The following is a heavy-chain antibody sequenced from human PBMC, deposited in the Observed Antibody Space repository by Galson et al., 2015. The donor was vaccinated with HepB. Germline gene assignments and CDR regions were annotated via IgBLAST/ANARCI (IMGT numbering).Heavy chain of an antibody. J-gene: IGHJ5*02. Sequence: SVKVSCKASGDTFNNNPITWMRQAPGQGLEWMGGIIPVVGFANYAQRFQGRLTISADIPTSTVYMELRRLTSEDTALYYCARDRRDQQGSGDNVEWFDPRGQGTLVIVSS. V-gene: IGHV1-69*10. CDR1: GDTFNNNP. CDR3: ARDRRDQQGSGDNVEWFDP. CDR2: IIPVVGFA. D-gene: IGHD4-17*01.